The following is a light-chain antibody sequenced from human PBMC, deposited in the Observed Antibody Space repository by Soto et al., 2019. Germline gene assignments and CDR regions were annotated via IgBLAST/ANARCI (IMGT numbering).Light chain of an antibody. CDR1: SSNIGAGYD. V-gene: IGLV1-40*01. CDR3: QSYASSLSGYV. J-gene: IGLJ1*01. CDR2: GNS. Sequence: QSVLTQPPSVSGAPGQRVTISCTGSSSNIGAGYDVHWYQQLPGTAPELLISGNSNRPSGVPDRFSGSKSGTSASLAITGLQAEDEADYYCQSYASSLSGYVFGTGTKVTVL.